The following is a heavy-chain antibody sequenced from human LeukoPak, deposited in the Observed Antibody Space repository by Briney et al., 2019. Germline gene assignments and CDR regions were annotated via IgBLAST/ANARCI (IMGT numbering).Heavy chain of an antibody. J-gene: IGHJ4*02. CDR2: IYYSGST. CDR3: AMSIAAAGMDY. Sequence: SETLSLTCTVSGGSISSYYWSWIRQPPGEGLEWIGYIYYSGSTNYNPSLKSRVTISVDTPKNQFSLKLSSVTPADTAVHYCAMSIAAAGMDYWGQGTLVTVSS. CDR1: GGSISSYY. V-gene: IGHV4-59*01. D-gene: IGHD6-13*01.